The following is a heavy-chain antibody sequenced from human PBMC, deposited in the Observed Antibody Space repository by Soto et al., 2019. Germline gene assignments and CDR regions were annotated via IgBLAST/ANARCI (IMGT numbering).Heavy chain of an antibody. D-gene: IGHD6-13*01. J-gene: IGHJ6*03. CDR3: AKAHFQQLTRGYYYMDV. CDR1: GYTFTSYG. Sequence: ASVKVSCKASGYTFTSYGISWVRQAPGQGLEWMGWISAYNGNTNYAQKLQGRVTMTTDTSTSTAYMELRSLRSDDTAVYYCAKAHFQQLTRGYYYMDVWGKGTTVTVS. V-gene: IGHV1-18*01. CDR2: ISAYNGNT.